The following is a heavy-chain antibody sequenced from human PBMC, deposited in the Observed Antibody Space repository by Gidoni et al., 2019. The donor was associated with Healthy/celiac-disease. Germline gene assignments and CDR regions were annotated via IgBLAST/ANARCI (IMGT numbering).Heavy chain of an antibody. CDR3: ARGSTSSKGSSFDY. CDR1: GSTSSSYD. J-gene: IGHJ4*02. Sequence: EVQLVESGGGLVQPGGSRDPPGSASGSTSSSYDMHWVRQATGKGLEWVSAIGTAGDTYYPGSVKGRFTISRENAKNSLYLQMNSLRAGDTAVYYCARGSTSSKGSSFDYWGQGTLVTVSS. CDR2: IGTAGDT. V-gene: IGHV3-13*01. D-gene: IGHD2-2*01.